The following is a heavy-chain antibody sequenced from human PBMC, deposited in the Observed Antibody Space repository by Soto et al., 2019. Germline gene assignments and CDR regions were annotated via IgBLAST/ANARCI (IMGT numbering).Heavy chain of an antibody. CDR2: ISGSGGSI. Sequence: PGGSLRLSCAASGFTFGSYAMGWVRQAPGKGLEWVSVISGSGGSIYYAGSVKGRFTTSRDNSKNTLFLQMNTLRAEDTAVYFCAKASISILGSVNDNIDAWGQGTLVTVSS. CDR1: GFTFGSYA. J-gene: IGHJ5*02. D-gene: IGHD3-3*01. V-gene: IGHV3-23*01. CDR3: AKASISILGSVNDNIDA.